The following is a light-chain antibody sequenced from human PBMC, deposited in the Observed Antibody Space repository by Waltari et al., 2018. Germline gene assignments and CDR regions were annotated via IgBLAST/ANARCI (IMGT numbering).Light chain of an antibody. J-gene: IGLJ2*01. CDR1: TPNIGRHT. V-gene: IGLV1-44*01. CDR3: ATWDDSLNGHV. CDR2: SND. Sequence: QSVLTQPPSASGTPGQKVTISCSGRTPNIGRHTVNWYQQLPGAAPKLLIFSNDQRPSGVPDRFSGSKSGTSASLAISGLQSEDEADYYCATWDDSLNGHVFGGGTKV.